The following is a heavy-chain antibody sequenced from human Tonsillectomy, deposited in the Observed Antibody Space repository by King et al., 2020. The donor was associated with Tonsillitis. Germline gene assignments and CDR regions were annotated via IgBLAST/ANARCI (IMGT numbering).Heavy chain of an antibody. V-gene: IGHV3-53*01. J-gene: IGHJ6*03. CDR3: ARVAATYSSSSLVYYYNYMDV. Sequence: VQLVESGGGFIQPGGSLRLSCAASGFTVRSHYMGWVRQAPGKGVEWVALIYSGGKTYYTDSVTGRLTISRDTSQNTLYFQMNSLRAQDTAVYYCARVAATYSSSSLVYYYNYMDVWGKGTTVTVSS. CDR1: GFTVRSHY. D-gene: IGHD6-6*01. CDR2: IYSGGKT.